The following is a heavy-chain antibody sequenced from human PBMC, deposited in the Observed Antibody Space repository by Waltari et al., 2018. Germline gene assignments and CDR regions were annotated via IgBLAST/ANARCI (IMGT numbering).Heavy chain of an antibody. CDR2: IDTAGGT. J-gene: IGHJ2*01. Sequence: EVQLVESGGGLVQPGGSLRLSCTASGFTFSSYDMHWVRHMHWVRQVTGKGLEWVSGIDTAGGTYYPGSVKGRFTISRENAKNSLYLQMNSLTAGDTAVYYCAKEWERPGNWYFDLWGRGTLVTVSS. CDR1: GFTFSSYD. V-gene: IGHV3-13*01. D-gene: IGHD1-26*01. CDR3: AKEWERPGNWYFDL.